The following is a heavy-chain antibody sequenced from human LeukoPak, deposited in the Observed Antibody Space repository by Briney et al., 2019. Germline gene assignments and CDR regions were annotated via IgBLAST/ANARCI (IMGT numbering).Heavy chain of an antibody. CDR1: GYSISSGYY. CDR3: ARHAGDYVWGSYRNNNWFDP. Sequence: SETLSLTCTVSGYSISSGYYWSWIRQPPGKGLEWIGYIYYSGSTNYNPSLKSRVTISVDTSKNQFSLKLSSVTAADTAVYYCARHAGDYVWGSYRNNNWFDPWGQGTLVTVSS. D-gene: IGHD3-16*02. J-gene: IGHJ5*02. CDR2: IYYSGST. V-gene: IGHV4-61*01.